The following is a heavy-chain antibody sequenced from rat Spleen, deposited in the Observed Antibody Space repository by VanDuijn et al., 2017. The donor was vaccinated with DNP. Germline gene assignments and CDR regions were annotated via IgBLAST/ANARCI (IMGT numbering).Heavy chain of an antibody. Sequence: QVQLKESGPGLVQPSQTLSLTCTVSGFSLTSYGVSWVRQPPGKGLEWIAAISSGENTYYNPALKSRLSISRDTSKSQVFLRMNSLQTEDTAIYFCSRDNPYYYGMDDWGHGTSVTVSS. CDR1: GFSLTSYG. J-gene: IGHJ4*01. CDR3: SRDNPYYYGMDD. V-gene: IGHV2S12*01. D-gene: IGHD3-4*01. CDR2: ISSGENT.